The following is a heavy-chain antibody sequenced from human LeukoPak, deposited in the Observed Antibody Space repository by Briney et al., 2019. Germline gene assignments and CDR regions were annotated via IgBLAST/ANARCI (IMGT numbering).Heavy chain of an antibody. CDR1: GSSFNNYD. CDR2: LDPHSGDT. J-gene: IGHJ6*03. V-gene: IGHV1-8*01. CDR3: ARSRRGYYMDV. Sequence: ASVKVSCKASGSSFNNYDINWVRQAAGQGPEWMGRLDPHSGDTDYAQKFRGRVIMTKNTSINTAYLEFSSLISEDTAVYYCARSRRGYYMDVWGRGTTVTVSS.